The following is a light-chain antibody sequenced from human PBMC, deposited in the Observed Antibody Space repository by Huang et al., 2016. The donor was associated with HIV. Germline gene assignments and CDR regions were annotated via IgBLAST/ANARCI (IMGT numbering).Light chain of an antibody. V-gene: IGKV3-11*01. CDR3: QQRSNWPLT. CDR1: QSVSSY. Sequence: EIVLTQSPATLSLSPGERATLSCRASQSVSSYLAWYQQKPGQDPRPLIYDASNSATGIPARFSGRGSGTDFALTISSLEPEDFAVYYCQQRSNWPLTFGGGTKVEIK. CDR2: DAS. J-gene: IGKJ4*01.